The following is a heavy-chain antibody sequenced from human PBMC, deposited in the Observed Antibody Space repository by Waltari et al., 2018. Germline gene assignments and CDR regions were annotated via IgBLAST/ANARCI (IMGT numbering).Heavy chain of an antibody. CDR2: INHSGST. J-gene: IGHJ4*02. Sequence: QVQLQQWGAGLLKPSETLSLTCAVYGGSFSGYYWSWIRQPPGKGLEWIGEINHSGSTNYNPSLKSRVTISVDTSKNQFALKLSSVTAADTAVYYCARGGLRKYDYVWGSYRYTGNCFDYWGQGTLVTVSS. D-gene: IGHD3-16*02. V-gene: IGHV4-34*01. CDR1: GGSFSGYY. CDR3: ARGGLRKYDYVWGSYRYTGNCFDY.